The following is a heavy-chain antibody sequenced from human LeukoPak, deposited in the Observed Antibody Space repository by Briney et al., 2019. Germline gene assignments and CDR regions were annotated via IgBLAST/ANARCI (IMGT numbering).Heavy chain of an antibody. CDR2: ISSNGATT. CDR1: GFTFSSYA. V-gene: IGHV3-64*05. CDR3: VRIVMAGGYFDY. J-gene: IGHJ4*02. Sequence: GGSLRLSCSASGFTFSSYAMHWVRQAPGKGLEYVSAISSNGATTYYADSVKGRFTISRDNSKNTLYFQMSSLRPEYTAVYYCVRIVMAGGYFDYWGQGTLVTVSS. D-gene: IGHD3-16*01.